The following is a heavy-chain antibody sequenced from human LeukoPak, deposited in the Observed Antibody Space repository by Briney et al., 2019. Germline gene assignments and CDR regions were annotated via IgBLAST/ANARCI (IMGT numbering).Heavy chain of an antibody. CDR2: IYSSGNT. CDR3: ARGGVLLGIDY. D-gene: IGHD2-8*02. V-gene: IGHV4-59*01. J-gene: IGHJ4*02. CDR1: GGSINGFY. Sequence: PSETLSLTCSVSGGSINGFYWSWIRQPPGKGLEWIGYIYSSGNTNYTPSLKSRVTISVDTSKNQFSLKLTSVTAADTAVYYCARGGVLLGIDYWGQGTLVTVSS.